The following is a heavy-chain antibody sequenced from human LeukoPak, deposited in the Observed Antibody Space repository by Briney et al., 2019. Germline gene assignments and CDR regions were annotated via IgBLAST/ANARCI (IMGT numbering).Heavy chain of an antibody. CDR2: ISYDGSNK. V-gene: IGHV3-30-3*01. Sequence: GRSLRLSCAASGFTFSSYAMHWVRQAPGKGLEWVAVISYDGSNKYYADSVKGRFTISRDNAKNTLYLQMNSLRAEDTAVYYCARAYSYGYDYWGQGTLVTVSS. J-gene: IGHJ4*02. CDR3: ARAYSYGYDY. D-gene: IGHD5-18*01. CDR1: GFTFSSYA.